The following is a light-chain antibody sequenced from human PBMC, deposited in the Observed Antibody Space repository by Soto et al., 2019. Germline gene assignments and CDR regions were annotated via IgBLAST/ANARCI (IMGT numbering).Light chain of an antibody. Sequence: DIQMTQSPSSLSASLVDRVTITCRASQSISSYLNWYQQKPGKAPKLLIYAASSLQSGVPSRFSGSGSGTDFTLTISSLQPEDFATYYCQQSYSTSITFGQGTRLEIK. V-gene: IGKV1-39*01. CDR2: AAS. CDR1: QSISSY. J-gene: IGKJ5*01. CDR3: QQSYSTSIT.